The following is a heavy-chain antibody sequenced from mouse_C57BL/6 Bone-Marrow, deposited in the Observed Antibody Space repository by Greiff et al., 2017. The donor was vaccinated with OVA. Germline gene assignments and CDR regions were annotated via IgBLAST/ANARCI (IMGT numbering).Heavy chain of an antibody. V-gene: IGHV5-4*01. D-gene: IGHD2-4*01. J-gene: IGHJ3*01. CDR2: ISDGGSYP. CDR1: GFTFSSYA. Sequence: EVQLVQSGGGLVKPGGSLKLSCAASGFTFSSYAMSWVRQTPEKRLEWVATISDGGSYPSYPDNVKGRLTFSRDNAMNNRYLQMSLLKTEDTSMYYCARDGGLGRGRFAYWGQGTRVTVSA. CDR3: ARDGGLGRGRFAY.